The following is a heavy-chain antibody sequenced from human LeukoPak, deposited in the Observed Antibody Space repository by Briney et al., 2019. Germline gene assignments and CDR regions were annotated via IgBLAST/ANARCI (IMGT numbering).Heavy chain of an antibody. CDR2: ISSSSSYI. Sequence: GGSLRLSCAASGFTFSSYSMNWVRQAPGKGLEWVSSISSSSSYIYYADSVKGRFTISRDNAKNSLYLQMNSLRAEDTAVYYCARGDRSAWFGELSDYWGQGTLVTVSS. CDR3: ARGDRSAWFGELSDY. D-gene: IGHD3-10*01. CDR1: GFTFSSYS. V-gene: IGHV3-21*01. J-gene: IGHJ4*02.